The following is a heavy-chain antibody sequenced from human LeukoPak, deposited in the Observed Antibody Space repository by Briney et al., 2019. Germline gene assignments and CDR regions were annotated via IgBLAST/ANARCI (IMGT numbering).Heavy chain of an antibody. D-gene: IGHD2-2*01. J-gene: IGHJ5*02. V-gene: IGHV1-18*01. CDR3: ARGGGYCSSTSCYGVNWFDP. CDR2: ISVYNGNT. CDR1: GYTFTSYG. Sequence: ASVTVSCKASGYTFTSYGITWVRQAPGQGLEWMGWISVYNGNTNYAQKLQGRVTMTTDTSTTTVYMELRSLRSDDTAVYYCARGGGYCSSTSCYGVNWFDPWGQGTLVTVSS.